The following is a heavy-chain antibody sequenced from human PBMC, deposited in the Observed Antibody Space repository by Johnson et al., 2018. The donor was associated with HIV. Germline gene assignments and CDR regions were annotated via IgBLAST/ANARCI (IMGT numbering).Heavy chain of an antibody. CDR3: ARDLRPPTRTFDL. CDR1: GFNVSSYW. D-gene: IGHD5/OR15-5a*01. J-gene: IGHJ3*01. CDR2: ISSSGNTI. V-gene: IGHV3-11*04. Sequence: QVQLVESGGGLVKPGGSLRLSCAASGFNVSSYWMHWIRQAPGKGLEWVSYISSSGNTIYYADSVQGRFTIARDNAKNSLYLQMNSLRAEATAVCYCARDLRPPTRTFDLWGQGTMVTVSS.